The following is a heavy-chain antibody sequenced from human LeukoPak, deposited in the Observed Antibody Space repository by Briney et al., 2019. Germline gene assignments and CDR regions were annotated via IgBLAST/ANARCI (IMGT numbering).Heavy chain of an antibody. CDR3: ARLVGATLYYFDY. CDR1: GGSISSYY. Sequence: SETLSLTCTVSGGSISSYYWGWIRQPPGKGLEWIGYIYTSGSTNYNPSLKSRVTISVDTSKNQFSLKLSSVTAADTAVYYCARLVGATLYYFDYWGQGTLVTVSS. J-gene: IGHJ4*02. V-gene: IGHV4-4*09. CDR2: IYTSGST. D-gene: IGHD1-26*01.